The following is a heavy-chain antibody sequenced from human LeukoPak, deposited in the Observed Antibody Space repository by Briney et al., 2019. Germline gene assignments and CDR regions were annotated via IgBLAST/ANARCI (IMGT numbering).Heavy chain of an antibody. V-gene: IGHV4-34*01. Sequence: PWETLSLTCAVYGGSFSGYYWSWIRQPPGKGLEWIGEINHSGSTNYNPSLKSRVTISVDTSKNQFSLKLSSVTAADTALYYCARGHGAGYYFDYWGQGTLVTVSS. CDR2: INHSGST. CDR1: GGSFSGYY. D-gene: IGHD3-10*01. J-gene: IGHJ4*02. CDR3: ARGHGAGYYFDY.